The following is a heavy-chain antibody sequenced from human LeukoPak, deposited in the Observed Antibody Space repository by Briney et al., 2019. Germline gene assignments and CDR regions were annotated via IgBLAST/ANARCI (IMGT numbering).Heavy chain of an antibody. CDR2: IYSGGST. V-gene: IGHV3-66*01. Sequence: GGSLRLSCAASGFTVSSNYTSWVRQAPGKGLEWVSVIYSGGSTYYADSVKGRFTISRDNSKNTLYLQMNSLRAEDTAVYYCARDCGGSCYSYAFDIWGQGTMVTVSS. CDR1: GFTVSSNY. J-gene: IGHJ3*02. CDR3: ARDCGGSCYSYAFDI. D-gene: IGHD2-15*01.